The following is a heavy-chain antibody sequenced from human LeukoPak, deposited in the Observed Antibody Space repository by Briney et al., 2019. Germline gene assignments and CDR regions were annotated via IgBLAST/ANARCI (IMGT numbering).Heavy chain of an antibody. CDR3: ASPMAWAHNRRDSDY. J-gene: IGHJ4*02. CDR2: IYYSGST. Sequence: SETLSLTCTVSGGSISSSSYYWGWIRQPPGKGLEWIGSIYYSGSTYYNPSLKSRVTISVDTSKNQFSLKLSSVTAADTAVYYCASPMAWAHNRRDSDYWGLGTLVTVSS. CDR1: GGSISSSSYY. V-gene: IGHV4-39*01. D-gene: IGHD5-24*01.